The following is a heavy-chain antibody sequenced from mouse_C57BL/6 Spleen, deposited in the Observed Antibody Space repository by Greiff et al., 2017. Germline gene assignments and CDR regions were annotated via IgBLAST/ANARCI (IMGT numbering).Heavy chain of an antibody. CDR2: IRNKANGYTT. CDR1: GFTFTDYY. CDR3: ARYSSYGFDY. V-gene: IGHV7-3*01. D-gene: IGHD1-1*01. Sequence: EVKLMESGGGLVQPGGSLSLSCAASGFTFTDYYMSWVRQPPGKALEWLGFIRNKANGYTTEYSASVKGRFTISRDNSQSILYLQMNALRAEDSATYYCARYSSYGFDYWGQGTTLTVSS. J-gene: IGHJ2*01.